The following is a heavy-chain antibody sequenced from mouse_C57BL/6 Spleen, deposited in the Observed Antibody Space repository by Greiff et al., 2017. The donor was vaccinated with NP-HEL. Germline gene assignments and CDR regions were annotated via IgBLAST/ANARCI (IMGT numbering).Heavy chain of an antibody. CDR1: GFTFSSYA. CDR3: ARAGGYGSSYEAAWFAY. J-gene: IGHJ3*01. D-gene: IGHD1-1*01. V-gene: IGHV5-4*03. Sequence: EVKLQESGGGLVKPGGSLKLSCAASGFTFSSYAMSWVRQTPEKRLEWVATISDGGSYTYYPDNVKGRFTISRDNAKNNLYLQMSHLKSEDTAMYYCARAGGYGSSYEAAWFAYWGQGTLVTVSA. CDR2: ISDGGSYT.